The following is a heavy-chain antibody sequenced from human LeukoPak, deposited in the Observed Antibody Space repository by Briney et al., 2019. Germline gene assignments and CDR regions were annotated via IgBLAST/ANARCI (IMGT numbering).Heavy chain of an antibody. CDR2: IKQDGSEK. V-gene: IGHV3-7*01. CDR1: GFTFSGYW. Sequence: GGSLRLSCAASGFTFSGYWMRWVSQAPGKGLEWVANIKQDGSEKYYVDSVKGRFTISRDNAKNSLYLQMNSLRAEDTAVYYCARRYCSGGSCYSNGASYLDYWDQGTLVTVSS. J-gene: IGHJ4*02. D-gene: IGHD2-15*01. CDR3: ARRYCSGGSCYSNGASYLDY.